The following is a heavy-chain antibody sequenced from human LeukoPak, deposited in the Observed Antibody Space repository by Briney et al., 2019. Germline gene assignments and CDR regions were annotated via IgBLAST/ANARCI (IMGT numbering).Heavy chain of an antibody. CDR3: ARHNTRFLERLPALCY. J-gene: IGHJ4*02. V-gene: IGHV3-30*02. Sequence: GGSLRLSCAASGFTFNSYAMHWLRRAPGKGLEWVAFIRHDGSNEYYADSVKGRFIISRDRSTSTVYLQMKSLRPEDTAVYFCARHNTRFLERLPALCYWGQGTLVSVSS. D-gene: IGHD3-3*01. CDR1: GFTFNSYA. CDR2: IRHDGSNE.